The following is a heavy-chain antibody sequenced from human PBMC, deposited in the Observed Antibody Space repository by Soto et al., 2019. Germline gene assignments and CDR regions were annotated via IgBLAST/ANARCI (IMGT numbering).Heavy chain of an antibody. V-gene: IGHV5-51*01. CDR1: GYSFTSYW. J-gene: IGHJ6*03. CDR3: ARLLTTVTTRGAGYMDV. CDR2: IYPGDSDT. Sequence: GESVKISCKGSGYSFTSYWIGSVRQMPGKGLEWMGIIYPGDSDTRYSPSFQGQVTISADKSISTAYLQWSSLKASDTAMYYCARLLTTVTTRGAGYMDVWGKGTTVTVSS. D-gene: IGHD4-4*01.